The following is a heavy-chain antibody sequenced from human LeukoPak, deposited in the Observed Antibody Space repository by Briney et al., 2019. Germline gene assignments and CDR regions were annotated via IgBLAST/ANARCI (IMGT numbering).Heavy chain of an antibody. CDR3: ARDLPPYYFDY. Sequence: SVKVSCKASGGIFSSYAISWVRQAPGQGLEWMGRIIPILSIANYAQKFQGRVTITADKSTSTAYTDLSSLRSEDTAVYYCARDLPPYYFDYWGQGTLVTVSS. V-gene: IGHV1-69*04. J-gene: IGHJ4*02. CDR1: GGIFSSYA. CDR2: IIPILSIA.